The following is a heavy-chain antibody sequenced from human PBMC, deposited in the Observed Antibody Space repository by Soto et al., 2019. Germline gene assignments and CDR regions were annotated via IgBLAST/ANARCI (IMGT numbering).Heavy chain of an antibody. D-gene: IGHD3-9*01. J-gene: IGHJ6*02. CDR3: AKTRNYDILTGSDSMDV. CDR1: GFTFSSYA. Sequence: GGSLRLSCAASGFTFSSYAMSWVRQAPGKGLEWVSAISGSGGSTYYADSVKGRFTISRDNSKNTLYLQMNSLRAEDTAVYYCAKTRNYDILTGSDSMDVWGQGTTVTVSS. V-gene: IGHV3-23*01. CDR2: ISGSGGST.